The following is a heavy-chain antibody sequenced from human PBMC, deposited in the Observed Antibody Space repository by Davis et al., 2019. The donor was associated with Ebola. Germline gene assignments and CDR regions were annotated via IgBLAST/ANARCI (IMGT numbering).Heavy chain of an antibody. J-gene: IGHJ4*02. CDR3: AKDLAAYYDFWSGYHDY. D-gene: IGHD3-3*01. V-gene: IGHV3-30*02. CDR1: GFTFSSYG. CDR2: IWYDGSNK. Sequence: PGGSLRLSCAASGFTFSSYGMHWVRQAPGKGLEWVAVIWYDGSNKYYADSVKGRFTISRDNSKNTLYLQMNSLRAEDTAVYYCAKDLAAYYDFWSGYHDYWGQGTLVTVSS.